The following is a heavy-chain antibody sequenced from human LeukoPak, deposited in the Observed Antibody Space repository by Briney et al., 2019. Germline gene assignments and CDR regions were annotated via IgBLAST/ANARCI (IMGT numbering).Heavy chain of an antibody. Sequence: GGSLRLSCAASGFTFSSYGTHWVRQAPGKGLEWVAFIRYDGSNKYYADSVKGRFTISRDNSKNTLYLQMNSLRAEDTAVYYCAEGDGGATNYWGQGTLVTVSS. CDR3: AEGDGGATNY. CDR2: IRYDGSNK. V-gene: IGHV3-30*02. J-gene: IGHJ4*02. D-gene: IGHD3-16*01. CDR1: GFTFSSYG.